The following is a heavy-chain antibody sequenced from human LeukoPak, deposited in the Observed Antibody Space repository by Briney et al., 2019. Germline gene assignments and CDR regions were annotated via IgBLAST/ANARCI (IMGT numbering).Heavy chain of an antibody. CDR3: VRRHDY. V-gene: IGHV3-53*01. Sequence: GGSLRLSCAASGFDVNDNFMIWVRQAPGQGLEWISIIYASSSAFHSESVKGRFSAFRDTSKNTIFLQMNNLRAADTAMYYCVRRHDYWGQGTLVTVSS. J-gene: IGHJ4*02. CDR2: IYASSSA. CDR1: GFDVNDNF.